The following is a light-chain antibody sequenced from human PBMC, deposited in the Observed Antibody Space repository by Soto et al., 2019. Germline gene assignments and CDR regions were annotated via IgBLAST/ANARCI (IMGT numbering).Light chain of an antibody. J-gene: IGKJ1*01. V-gene: IGKV4-1*01. CDR2: WAS. Sequence: DIVMTQSPDSLAVSLGERATINCKSSQSVLHSSNNKMYLAWYQQKPGQPPKLLIYWASIRESGVPDRISGSGSGTDFTLTIGSLQAEDVAVYYCQQDYDTPPTFGQGTKVEIK. CDR1: QSVLHSSNNKMY. CDR3: QQDYDTPPT.